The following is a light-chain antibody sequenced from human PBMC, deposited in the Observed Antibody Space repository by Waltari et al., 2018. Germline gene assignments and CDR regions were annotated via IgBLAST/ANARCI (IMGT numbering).Light chain of an antibody. Sequence: QSALTQPASVSGSPGQSFSISCTGTSNDGGRYGHVAWYQQFPGKAPTLMTYEVPYRPSGVSSRFSGSKSGNTASLTISGLQAEDEAVYYCSSHTSTVPHVFGTGTKVTVV. CDR3: SSHTSTVPHV. CDR2: EVP. V-gene: IGLV2-14*01. CDR1: SNDGGRYGH. J-gene: IGLJ1*01.